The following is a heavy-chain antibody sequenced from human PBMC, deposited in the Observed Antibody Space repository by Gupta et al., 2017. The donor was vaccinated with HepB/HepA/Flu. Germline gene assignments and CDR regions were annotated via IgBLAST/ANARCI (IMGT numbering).Heavy chain of an antibody. J-gene: IGHJ6*04. Sequence: QVQLQQWGTGLLKPSETLSLTCAVYGGSLSGYYWSWIRQPPGKGLEWIGEINHSGSSNYNPSLKSRVTISVDTSKNQFSLKLTSVTAADTAVYYCARPLTVVSAAMDVWGKGTKVTVSS. D-gene: IGHD2-2*01. CDR1: GGSLSGYY. CDR2: INHSGSS. CDR3: ARPLTVVSAAMDV. V-gene: IGHV4-34*01.